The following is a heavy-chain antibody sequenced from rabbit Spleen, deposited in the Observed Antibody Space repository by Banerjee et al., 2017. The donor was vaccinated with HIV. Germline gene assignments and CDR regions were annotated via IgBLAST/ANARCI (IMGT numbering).Heavy chain of an antibody. CDR2: ISTINSLN. D-gene: IGHD2-1*01. V-gene: IGHV1S45*01. J-gene: IGHJ6*01. CDR3: ARADPATGDGFTRLDL. Sequence: QEQLVESGGGLVQPEGSLTLTCTASGFSFSSSYYMCWVRQAPGKGLEWIGCISTINSLNWYASWAKGRFTISRTSSTTVTLQASSLTAADTARYFCARADPATGDGFTRLDLWGPGTLVTVS. CDR1: GFSFSSSYY.